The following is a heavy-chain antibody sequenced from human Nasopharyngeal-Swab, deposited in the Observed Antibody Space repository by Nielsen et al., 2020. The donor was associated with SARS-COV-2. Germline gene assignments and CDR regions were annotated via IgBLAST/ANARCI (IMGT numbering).Heavy chain of an antibody. D-gene: IGHD6-19*01. V-gene: IGHV1-18*01. CDR1: GYTFPNYG. Sequence: ASVKVSCKASGYTFPNYGIFWVRQAAGKGLECMVGISPYNGNKNYAQTVQGRVTMTTDTSHTTAYMELRSLRSDDTAVYYCARDPSGWGAYSDYWGQGTLVTVSS. CDR2: ISPYNGNK. CDR3: ARDPSGWGAYSDY. J-gene: IGHJ4*02.